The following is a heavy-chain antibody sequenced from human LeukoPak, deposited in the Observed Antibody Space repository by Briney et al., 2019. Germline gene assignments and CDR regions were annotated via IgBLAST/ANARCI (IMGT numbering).Heavy chain of an antibody. J-gene: IGHJ4*02. Sequence: PGGSLRLSCAASGFTLDDYGMSWVRHAPGKGLEWVSGINWNGGSTRYADSVKGRLTISRDNANNSLYLQMYSLRAEDTAVYYCAKENYQWELTPGICFDYWGQGTLVTVSS. CDR2: INWNGGST. CDR1: GFTLDDYG. V-gene: IGHV3-20*04. CDR3: AKENYQWELTPGICFDY. D-gene: IGHD1-26*01.